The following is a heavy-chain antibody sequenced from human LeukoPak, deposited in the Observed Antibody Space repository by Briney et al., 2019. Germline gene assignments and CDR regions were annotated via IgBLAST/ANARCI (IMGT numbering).Heavy chain of an antibody. D-gene: IGHD3-10*01. CDR2: ISSSSTYI. J-gene: IGHJ4*02. Sequence: GGSLRLSCAASGFTFSTYSMNWVRQAPGKGLEWVSSISSSSTYIYYADSVKGRFTISRDNSKNTLYVQMNSLRAEDTAVYYCAKHRMVRGVIIDYYFDCWGQGTLVTVSS. CDR1: GFTFSTYS. V-gene: IGHV3-21*04. CDR3: AKHRMVRGVIIDYYFDC.